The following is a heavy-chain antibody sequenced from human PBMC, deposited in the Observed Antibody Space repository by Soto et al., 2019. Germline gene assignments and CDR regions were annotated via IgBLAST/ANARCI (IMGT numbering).Heavy chain of an antibody. J-gene: IGHJ5*02. V-gene: IGHV4-34*01. CDR1: CGSFIGYY. D-gene: IGHD3-9*01. Sequence: SETLSLTCAFYCGSFIGYYWSWIRQPPGKGLEWIGEINHSGSTNYNPSLKSRVTISVDTSKNQFSLKLSSVTAADTAVYYCARVRGYDILTNWFDPWGQGTLVTV. CDR2: INHSGST. CDR3: ARVRGYDILTNWFDP.